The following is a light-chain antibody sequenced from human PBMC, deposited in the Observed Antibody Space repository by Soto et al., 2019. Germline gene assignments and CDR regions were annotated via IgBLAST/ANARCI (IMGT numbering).Light chain of an antibody. V-gene: IGKV3-15*01. CDR2: GAS. J-gene: IGKJ4*01. Sequence: EIVMTQSPATLSVSPGERATLSCRASQSVSSKLAWYQQKPGQAPRLLIHGASTRATGIPSRFSGSGSGTEFTLTISSPQSEDFAVYYCQQYNNWPPLTFGGGTKVEIK. CDR1: QSVSSK. CDR3: QQYNNWPPLT.